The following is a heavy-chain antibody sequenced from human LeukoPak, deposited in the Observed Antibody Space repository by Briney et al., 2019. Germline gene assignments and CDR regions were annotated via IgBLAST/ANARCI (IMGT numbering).Heavy chain of an antibody. D-gene: IGHD3-10*01. CDR2: INPNSGGT. V-gene: IGHV1-2*02. CDR1: GYTFTGYY. Sequence: GASVKVSCKASGYTFTGYYMHWVRQAPGQGLEWMGWINPNSGGTNYAQKFQGRVTMTRDTSISTAYMELSRLRSDDTAVYYCARGHDDYGSGSYYNAMVDYWGQGTLVTVSS. J-gene: IGHJ4*02. CDR3: ARGHDDYGSGSYYNAMVDY.